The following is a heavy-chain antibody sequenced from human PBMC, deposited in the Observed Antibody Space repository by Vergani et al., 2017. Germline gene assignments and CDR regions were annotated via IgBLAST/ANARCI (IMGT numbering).Heavy chain of an antibody. J-gene: IGHJ3*01. CDR2: IRYDGSNK. CDR1: GFTFSSYG. Sequence: VQVVESGGGLVQPGGSLRLSCAASGFTFSSYGMHWVRQAPGKGLEWVAFIRYDGSNKYYADSVKGRFTISRDNSKDTLYLQMNSLRAEDTAVYYCVRDVRVSRTWGQGTLVAVSS. CDR3: VRDVRVSRT. V-gene: IGHV3-30*02.